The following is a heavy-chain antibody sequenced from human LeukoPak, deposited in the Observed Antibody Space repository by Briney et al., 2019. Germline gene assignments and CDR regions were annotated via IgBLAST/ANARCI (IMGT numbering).Heavy chain of an antibody. Sequence: ASVKVSCKASGYTFTTYDINWVRQATGQGLEWMGWMNPNSGHTGYAQKFQGRVTMTRNTSISTAYMELSSLRSEDTAVYYCANDLGWIQLNLGRGQGTLVTVSS. CDR2: MNPNSGHT. CDR3: ANDLGWIQLNLG. V-gene: IGHV1-8*01. D-gene: IGHD5-18*01. J-gene: IGHJ4*02. CDR1: GYTFTTYD.